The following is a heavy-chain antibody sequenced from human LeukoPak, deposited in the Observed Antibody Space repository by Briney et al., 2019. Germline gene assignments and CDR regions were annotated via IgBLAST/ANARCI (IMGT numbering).Heavy chain of an antibody. CDR2: MNPNSGDT. J-gene: IGHJ5*02. CDR3: ALTRLSWFDP. D-gene: IGHD2/OR15-2a*01. CDR1: GYTFTSYD. V-gene: IGHV1-8*01. Sequence: ASVTVSCKASGYTFTSYDINWVRQAPGQGLEWMGWMNPNSGDTGYAQKFQGRVTMTRNTSISTAYMELSSLRSDDTAVYYCALTRLSWFDPWGQGTLVTVSS.